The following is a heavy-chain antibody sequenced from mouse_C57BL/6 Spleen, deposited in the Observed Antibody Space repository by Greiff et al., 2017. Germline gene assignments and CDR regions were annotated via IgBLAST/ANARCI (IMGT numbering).Heavy chain of an antibody. D-gene: IGHD1-1*02. Sequence: QVQLQQSGAELVKPGASVKISCKASGYAFSSYWMNWVKQRPGKGLEWIGQIYPGDGDTNYNGKFKGKATLSADKSSSTAYMQLSSLTAEDSAVYFCARYGGYYGYFDVWGTGTTVTVSS. V-gene: IGHV1-80*01. J-gene: IGHJ1*03. CDR3: ARYGGYYGYFDV. CDR2: IYPGDGDT. CDR1: GYAFSSYW.